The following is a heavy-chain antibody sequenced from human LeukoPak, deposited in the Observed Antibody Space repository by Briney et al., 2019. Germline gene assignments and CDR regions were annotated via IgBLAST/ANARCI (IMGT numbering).Heavy chain of an antibody. J-gene: IGHJ4*02. Sequence: SETLSLTCTVSGGSISNYYWSWIRQPPGKGLEWIGYIYYSGSTNYNPSLKSRVTISVDTSKNQFSLKLSSVTAADTAVYYCARASGGNSPYWGQGTLVTVSS. D-gene: IGHD4-23*01. V-gene: IGHV4-59*08. CDR3: ARASGGNSPY. CDR1: GGSISNYY. CDR2: IYYSGST.